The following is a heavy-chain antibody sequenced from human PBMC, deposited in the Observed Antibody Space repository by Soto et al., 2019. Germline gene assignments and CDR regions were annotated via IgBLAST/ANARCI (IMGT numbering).Heavy chain of an antibody. CDR3: AKALKILVVTPGY. J-gene: IGHJ4*02. Sequence: QVQLVESGGGVVQPGRSLRLSCAASGFTFSSYGMHWVRQAPGKGLEWVAVISYDGSNKYYADSVKGRFTISRDNSKNTLYLQMNSLRAEDTAVYYCAKALKILVVTPGYWGQGTLVTVSS. CDR2: ISYDGSNK. V-gene: IGHV3-30*18. D-gene: IGHD3-22*01. CDR1: GFTFSSYG.